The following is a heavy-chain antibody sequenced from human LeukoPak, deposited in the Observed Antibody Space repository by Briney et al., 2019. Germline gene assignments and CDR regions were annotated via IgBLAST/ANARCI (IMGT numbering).Heavy chain of an antibody. CDR2: ISGSGGRT. V-gene: IGHV3-23*01. J-gene: IGHJ4*02. CDR3: AKIRSEVVVAATNY. CDR1: GFTFSSYA. Sequence: GGSLRLSCAASGFTFSSYAMSWVRQAPGKGLEWVSAISGSGGRTYYADSVKGRFTISRGNSKDTLFLQMDSLRAEDTAVYYCAKIRSEVVVAATNYWSQGTLVSVSS. D-gene: IGHD2-15*01.